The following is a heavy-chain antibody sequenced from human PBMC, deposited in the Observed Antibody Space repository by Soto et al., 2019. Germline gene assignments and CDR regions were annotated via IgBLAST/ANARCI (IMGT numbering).Heavy chain of an antibody. D-gene: IGHD2-15*01. CDR3: ARGIATGQLDP. Sequence: VKVSCKASGYTFTRYTMNWVRQAPGQRLEWMGWINPDNGNTKSSQKFQDRVIITRDTSASTAYMDLSSLRSEDTAVYYCARGIATGQLDPWGQGTLVTVSS. V-gene: IGHV1-3*01. CDR1: GYTFTRYT. J-gene: IGHJ5*02. CDR2: INPDNGNT.